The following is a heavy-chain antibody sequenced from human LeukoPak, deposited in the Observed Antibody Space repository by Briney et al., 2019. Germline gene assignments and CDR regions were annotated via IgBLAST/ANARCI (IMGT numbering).Heavy chain of an antibody. J-gene: IGHJ4*02. CDR3: AKDLRPDGVDNFDH. CDR1: GFNFNSYT. V-gene: IGHV3-23*01. Sequence: GGSLRLSCAASGFNFNSYTMNWVCQAPGKGLQWVANILASGSPTYYADSVKGRFIISRDNSKSTVYLQMNSLRVEDTAIYYCAKDLRPDGVDNFDHWGQGILVTVSS. CDR2: ILASGSPT. D-gene: IGHD2-8*01.